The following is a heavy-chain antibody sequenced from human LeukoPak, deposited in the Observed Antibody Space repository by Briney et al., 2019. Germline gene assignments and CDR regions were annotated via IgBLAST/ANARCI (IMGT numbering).Heavy chain of an antibody. J-gene: IGHJ4*02. Sequence: PGGSLRLFCAASGFTFSNYDMTWVSQAPGKGLEWVSGIRAGGGSADYADSVKGRFTISRDNSKNTLYLQINSLRAEDTAVYYCAAPPRAGTTLFLYWGQGTLVTVSS. CDR3: AAPPRAGTTLFLY. V-gene: IGHV3-23*01. D-gene: IGHD1-1*01. CDR2: IRAGGGSA. CDR1: GFTFSNYD.